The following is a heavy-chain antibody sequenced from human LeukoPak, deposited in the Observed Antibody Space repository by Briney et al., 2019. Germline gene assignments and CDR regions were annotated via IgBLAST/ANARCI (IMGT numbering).Heavy chain of an antibody. J-gene: IGHJ6*04. CDR2: ISSSGSTI. Sequence: GGSLRLSCAASGFTFSSYEMNWVRQAPGKGLEWVSYISSSGSTIYYADSVKGRFTISRDNAKISLYLQMNSLRAEDTAVYYCARGYCSGGSCYETPDYGMDVWGKGTTVTVSS. CDR3: ARGYCSGGSCYETPDYGMDV. V-gene: IGHV3-48*03. D-gene: IGHD2-15*01. CDR1: GFTFSSYE.